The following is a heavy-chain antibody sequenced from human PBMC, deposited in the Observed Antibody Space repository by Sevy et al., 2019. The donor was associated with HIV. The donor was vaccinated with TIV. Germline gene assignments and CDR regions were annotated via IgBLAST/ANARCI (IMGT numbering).Heavy chain of an antibody. CDR2: IYYSGST. J-gene: IGHJ6*02. Sequence: SETLPLTCTVSGGSISSYYWSWIRQPPGKGLEWIGYIYYSGSTNYNPSLKSRVTISVDTSKNQFSLKLSSVTAADTAVYYCARHISSTIFGVVAHYYYYGMDVWGQGTTVTVSS. CDR3: ARHISSTIFGVVAHYYYYGMDV. V-gene: IGHV4-59*08. D-gene: IGHD3-3*01. CDR1: GGSISSYY.